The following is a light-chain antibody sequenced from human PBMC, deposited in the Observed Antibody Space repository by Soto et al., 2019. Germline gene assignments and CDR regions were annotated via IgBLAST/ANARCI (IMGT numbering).Light chain of an antibody. CDR3: QQYGSPGQLT. V-gene: IGKV3-20*01. CDR2: GAS. J-gene: IGKJ4*01. CDR1: QSVSSSY. Sequence: EIVLTQSPGTLSLSPGERATLSCRASQSVSSSYLAWYQQKPGQAPRLLIYGASSRATGIPDRFSGSGSGTDFTLTISRLEPEDFAVYYCQQYGSPGQLTFGGGTKVEIK.